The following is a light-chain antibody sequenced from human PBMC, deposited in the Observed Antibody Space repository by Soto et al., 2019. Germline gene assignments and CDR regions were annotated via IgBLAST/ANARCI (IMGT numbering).Light chain of an antibody. J-gene: IGLJ3*02. CDR1: SSDVGAYNY. CDR2: DVT. CDR3: SSYTTSSTRV. Sequence: QSALTQPASVSGSPGQSITISCTGTSSDVGAYNYVSWYQQLPDKAPKLMIYDVTYRPSGVSNRFSGSKSGNTASLTISGLQAEDEADYFCSSYTTSSTRVFGGGTKVTVL. V-gene: IGLV2-14*01.